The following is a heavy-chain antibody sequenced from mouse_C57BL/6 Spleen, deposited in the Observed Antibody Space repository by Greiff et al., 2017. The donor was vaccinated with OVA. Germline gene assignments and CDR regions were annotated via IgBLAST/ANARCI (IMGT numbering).Heavy chain of an antibody. Sequence: QVQLQQSGAELVRPGASVKLSCKASGYTFTDYYINWVKQRPGQGLEWIARIYPGSGNTYYNEKFKGKATLTAEKSSSTAYMQLSSLTSEDSAVYFCARGYDSRGFAYWGQGTLVTVSA. CDR2: IYPGSGNT. J-gene: IGHJ3*01. CDR3: ARGYDSRGFAY. V-gene: IGHV1-76*01. CDR1: GYTFTDYY. D-gene: IGHD2-13*01.